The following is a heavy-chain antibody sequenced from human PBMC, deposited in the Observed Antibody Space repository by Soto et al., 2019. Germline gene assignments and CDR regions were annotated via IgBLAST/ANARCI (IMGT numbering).Heavy chain of an antibody. J-gene: IGHJ4*02. Sequence: QLQLQESGPGLVKPSETLSLICSVSNGSISSSGKYWGWIRQPPGMGLEWIGSIFYSGDTYYNPSLKRRGAISVDAGKNQFCLRMTSVAAGETAVYYCARHPSIVYWGQGTLVTVSS. CDR1: NGSISSSGKY. CDR3: ARHPSIVY. D-gene: IGHD1-26*01. CDR2: IFYSGDT. V-gene: IGHV4-39*01.